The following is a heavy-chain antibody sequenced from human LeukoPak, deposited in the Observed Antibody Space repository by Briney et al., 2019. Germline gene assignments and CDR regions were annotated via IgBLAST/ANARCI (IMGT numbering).Heavy chain of an antibody. Sequence: GGSLRLSCAASGFTFSSYAMSWVRQAPGKGLEWVSAISGSGGSTYYADSVKGRFTISRDNSKNTLYLQMNSLRAEGTAVYYCAKVVVRGVTSYFDYWGQGTLVTVSS. J-gene: IGHJ4*02. V-gene: IGHV3-23*01. CDR2: ISGSGGST. CDR1: GFTFSSYA. CDR3: AKVVVRGVTSYFDY. D-gene: IGHD3-10*01.